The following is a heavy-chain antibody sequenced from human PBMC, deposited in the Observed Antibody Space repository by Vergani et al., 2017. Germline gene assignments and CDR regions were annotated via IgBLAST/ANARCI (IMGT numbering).Heavy chain of an antibody. J-gene: IGHJ6*02. V-gene: IGHV3-49*04. CDR3: TRDASYNHYYYYGMDV. CDR2: IRSKAYGGTT. Sequence: EVQLVESGGGLVQPGRSLRLSCTASGFTFGDYAMSWVRQAPGKGLEWVGCIRSKAYGGTTEYAASVKGRFTISRDESKSIAYLQMNSLKTEDTAVYYCTRDASYNHYYYYGMDVWGQGTTVTVSS. CDR1: GFTFGDYA. D-gene: IGHD1-1*01.